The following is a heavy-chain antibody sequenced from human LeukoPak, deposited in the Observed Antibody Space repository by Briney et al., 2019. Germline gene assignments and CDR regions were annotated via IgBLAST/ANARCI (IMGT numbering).Heavy chain of an antibody. J-gene: IGHJ4*02. CDR1: GYSISSSYY. V-gene: IGHV4-38-2*02. CDR3: ARSKDVLLWFGELLFDY. Sequence: SETLSLTCTVSGYSISSSYYWGWIRQPPGKGLEWIGSIYYSGSTYYNSSLKSRVTISVDTSKNQFSLKLSSVTAADTAVYYCARSKDVLLWFGELLFDYWGQGTLVTVSS. D-gene: IGHD3-10*01. CDR2: IYYSGST.